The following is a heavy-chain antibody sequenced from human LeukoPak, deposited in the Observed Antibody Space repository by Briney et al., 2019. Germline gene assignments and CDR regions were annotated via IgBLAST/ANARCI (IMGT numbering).Heavy chain of an antibody. Sequence: GGSLRLSCAASGFTFSSYAMSWVRQAPGKGLEWVAVISYDGSNKYYADSVRGRFTISRDNSKNTLYLQMNSLRAEDTAVYYCARGPRYCSSTSCYKVGAFDIWGQGTMVTVSS. CDR3: ARGPRYCSSTSCYKVGAFDI. CDR1: GFTFSSYA. CDR2: ISYDGSNK. J-gene: IGHJ3*02. D-gene: IGHD2-2*02. V-gene: IGHV3-30-3*01.